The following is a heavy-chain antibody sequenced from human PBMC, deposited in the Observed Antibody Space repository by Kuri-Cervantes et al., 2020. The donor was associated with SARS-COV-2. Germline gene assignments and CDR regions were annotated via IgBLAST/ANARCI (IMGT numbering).Heavy chain of an antibody. V-gene: IGHV1-2*02. CDR2: INPNSGGT. CDR1: GYTFTGYY. CDR3: AREPDYDISCYRGRGWFDP. Sequence: ASVKVSCKASGYTFTGYYMYWVRQAPGQGLEWMGWINPNSGGTNYAQKFQGRLTMTRDTSISTAYMELSRLRSDDTAVYYCAREPDYDISCYRGRGWFDPWGQGTLVTVSS. J-gene: IGHJ5*02. D-gene: IGHD3-22*01.